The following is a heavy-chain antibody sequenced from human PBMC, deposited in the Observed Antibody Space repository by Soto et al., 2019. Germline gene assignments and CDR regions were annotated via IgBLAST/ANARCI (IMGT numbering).Heavy chain of an antibody. D-gene: IGHD3-3*01. CDR2: INPNSGGT. CDR3: ARGVDFWSGYHFDY. Sequence: VSVKVSCQASGYTFTGYYMHWVRQAPGQGLEWMGWINPNSGGTNYAQKFQGWVTMTRDTSISTAYMELSRLRSDDTAVYYCARGVDFWSGYHFDYWGQGTLVTVSS. CDR1: GYTFTGYY. J-gene: IGHJ4*02. V-gene: IGHV1-2*04.